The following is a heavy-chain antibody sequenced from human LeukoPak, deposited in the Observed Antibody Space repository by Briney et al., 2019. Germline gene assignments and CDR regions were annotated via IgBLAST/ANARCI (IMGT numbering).Heavy chain of an antibody. CDR2: IITMFGTA. J-gene: IGHJ4*02. CDR1: GGTFSIYA. Sequence: SVKVSCKASGGTFSIYAISWVRQAPGQGLEWMGGIITMFGTANYAQKFQGRVTITADESTSTAYMELSRLRSDDTAVYYCARAEGDIVVVVAATLHYWGQGTLVTVSS. CDR3: ARAEGDIVVVVAATLHY. V-gene: IGHV1-69*13. D-gene: IGHD2-15*01.